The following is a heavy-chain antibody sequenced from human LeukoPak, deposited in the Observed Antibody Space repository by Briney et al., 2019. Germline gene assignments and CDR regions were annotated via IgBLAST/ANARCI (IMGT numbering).Heavy chain of an antibody. CDR3: VRDYGNFVQGN. D-gene: IGHD1-7*01. CDR1: AGSISSRNW. CDR2: MSHSGST. Sequence: SETLSLTCAVSAGSISSRNWWSWVRQSPGKGLEWIGEMSHSGSTNYNPSLESRVTMSIDTSNNQFSLKLSFVTAADTAIYYCVRDYGNFVQGNWGQGTLVTVSS. V-gene: IGHV4-4*02. J-gene: IGHJ4*02.